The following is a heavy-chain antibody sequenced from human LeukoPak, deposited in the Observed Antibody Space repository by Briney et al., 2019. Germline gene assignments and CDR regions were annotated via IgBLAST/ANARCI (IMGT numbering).Heavy chain of an antibody. CDR2: IHSSGTTI. Sequence: PGGSLRLSCAASGFTFSRYEMNWVRQAPGKGLEWISYIHSSGTTIYYADSVKGRFTISRENAKNSFYLQMNNLRAGDTAVYYCARGSCSSRSCYKRVNGLDVWGQGTPVTVSS. D-gene: IGHD2-2*01. V-gene: IGHV3-48*03. CDR3: ARGSCSSRSCYKRVNGLDV. CDR1: GFTFSRYE. J-gene: IGHJ6*02.